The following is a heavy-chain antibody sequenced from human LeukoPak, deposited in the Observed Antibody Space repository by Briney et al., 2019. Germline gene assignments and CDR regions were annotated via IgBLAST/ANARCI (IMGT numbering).Heavy chain of an antibody. CDR1: GFTFSSYW. CDR3: AKDSGWPFDY. D-gene: IGHD6-19*01. J-gene: IGHJ4*02. CDR2: ISTDGSTT. V-gene: IGHV3-74*01. Sequence: GGSLRLSCAASGFTFSSYWMHWVRQAPGKGLVWVSRISTDGSTTTYADSVKGRFTISRDNAKNTAYLQMNSLRAEDTAVYYCAKDSGWPFDYWGQGTLVTVSS.